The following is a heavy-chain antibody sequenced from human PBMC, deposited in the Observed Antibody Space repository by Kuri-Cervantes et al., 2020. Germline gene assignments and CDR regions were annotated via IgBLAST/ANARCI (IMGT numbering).Heavy chain of an antibody. Sequence: ASVKVSCKASGYTFTSYAMHWVRQAPGRRLEWMGWSNAGNGNTKYSQEFQGRVTITRDTSASTAYMELSSLRSDDTAVYYCARAPLTLCFGDPGGDYWGQGTLVTVSS. D-gene: IGHD3-10*01. CDR3: ARAPLTLCFGDPGGDY. CDR2: SNAGNGNT. J-gene: IGHJ4*02. V-gene: IGHV1-3*02. CDR1: GYTFTSYA.